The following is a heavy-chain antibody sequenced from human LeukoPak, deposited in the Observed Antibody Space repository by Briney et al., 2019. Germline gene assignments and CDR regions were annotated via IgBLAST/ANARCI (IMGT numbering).Heavy chain of an antibody. Sequence: GGSLRLSCAASGFTFRDAWMSWVRQAPGKGLEWVGRIKSKTDGGTTDYAAPVKGRFTISRDDSKNTLYLQMNSLKTEDTAVYYCAREISGWAVDYYYGMDVWGQGTTVTVSS. J-gene: IGHJ6*02. CDR1: GFTFRDAW. CDR2: IKSKTDGGTT. D-gene: IGHD6-19*01. V-gene: IGHV3-15*01. CDR3: AREISGWAVDYYYGMDV.